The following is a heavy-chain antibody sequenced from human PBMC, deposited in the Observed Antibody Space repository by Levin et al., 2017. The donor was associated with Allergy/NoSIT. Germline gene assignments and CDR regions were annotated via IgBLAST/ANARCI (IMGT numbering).Heavy chain of an antibody. CDR1: GGSISTGSYY. J-gene: IGHJ5*02. D-gene: IGHD6-13*01. V-gene: IGHV4-39*02. Sequence: SETLSLTCSVSGGSISTGSYYWGWIRQPPGKGLEWIGHIYFTGATYSNPSLKSRITISVDTFNNHFSLDLTSVTAADTAGYYCVRCVNAAGWVWFDPWGQGTLVTVSS. CDR2: IYFTGAT. CDR3: VRCVNAAGWVWFDP.